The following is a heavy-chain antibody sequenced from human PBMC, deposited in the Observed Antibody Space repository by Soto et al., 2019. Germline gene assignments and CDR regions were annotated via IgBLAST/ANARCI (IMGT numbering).Heavy chain of an antibody. J-gene: IGHJ4*02. CDR3: ARTTTVTTLDY. D-gene: IGHD4-17*01. CDR1: GFTFSSYE. CDR2: ISSSGSTI. Sequence: EVQLVESGGGLVQPGGSLRLSYAASGFTFSSYEMNWVRQAPGKGLEWVSYISSSGSTIYYADSVKGRFTISRDNAKNSLYLQMNSLRAEDTAVYYCARTTTVTTLDYWGQGTLVTVSS. V-gene: IGHV3-48*03.